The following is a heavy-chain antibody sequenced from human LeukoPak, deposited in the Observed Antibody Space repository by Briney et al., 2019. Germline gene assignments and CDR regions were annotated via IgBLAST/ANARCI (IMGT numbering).Heavy chain of an antibody. V-gene: IGHV1-2*02. CDR3: ARTPDGIYDFDY. Sequence: ASVKVSCKATRYTFTGHYMHWVRQAPGQGPEWMGWINPKSGGTKYGQKFQGRVTMTRDTSISTAYMEVSRLRPEDTAVYSCARTPDGIYDFDYWGQGTLVAVSS. CDR1: RYTFTGHY. CDR2: INPKSGGT. D-gene: IGHD1-26*01. J-gene: IGHJ4*02.